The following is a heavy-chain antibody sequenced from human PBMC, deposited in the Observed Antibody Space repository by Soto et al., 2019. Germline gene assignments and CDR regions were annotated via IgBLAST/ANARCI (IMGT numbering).Heavy chain of an antibody. D-gene: IGHD6-19*01. J-gene: IGHJ4*02. V-gene: IGHV1-3*05. CDR1: GYTFTSNA. CDR3: ARVGGWYVPDY. CDR2: INAGNGNT. Sequence: QVQLVQSGAEEKKPGASVKVSCKASGYTFTSNAMHWVRQAPGQRLEWMGWINAGNGNTKYSQKFQGRVTITRDTSASTAYMELSSLRSEDTAVYYCARVGGWYVPDYWGQGTLVTVSS.